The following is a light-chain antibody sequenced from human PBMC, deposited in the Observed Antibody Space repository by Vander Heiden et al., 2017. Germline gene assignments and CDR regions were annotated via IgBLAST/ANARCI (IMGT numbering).Light chain of an antibody. J-gene: IGKJ2*01. V-gene: IGKV3-20*01. CDR1: QSVSSSY. Sequence: EIVLTQSPGTLSLSPGERATLSYRASQSVSSSYLAWYQQKAVQAPRLLIYGASSRATGIPDRFSGSGSGTDFTLTISRLEPEDFAVYYCLQDGSSPQTFGQGTKLEIK. CDR3: LQDGSSPQT. CDR2: GAS.